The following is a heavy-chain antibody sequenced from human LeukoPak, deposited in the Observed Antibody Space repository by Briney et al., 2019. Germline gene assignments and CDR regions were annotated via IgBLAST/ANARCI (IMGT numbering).Heavy chain of an antibody. V-gene: IGHV3-15*01. Sequence: PGGSLRLSCAASGFTFSNAWMSWVRQAPGKGLEWVGRIKSKTDGGTTDYAAPVKGRFTISRDDSKNTLYLRMNSLKTEDTAVYYCTTPSIAAASEDPDAFDIWGQGTMVTVSS. CDR2: IKSKTDGGTT. CDR1: GFTFSNAW. J-gene: IGHJ3*02. D-gene: IGHD6-13*01. CDR3: TTPSIAAASEDPDAFDI.